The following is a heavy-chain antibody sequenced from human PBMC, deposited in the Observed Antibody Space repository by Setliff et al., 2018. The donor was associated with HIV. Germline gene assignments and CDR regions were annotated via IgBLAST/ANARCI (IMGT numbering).Heavy chain of an antibody. V-gene: IGHV4-59*01. Sequence: PSETLSLTCTVSGGSISTYYWSWIRQPPGKGLEWIGSIYFTGSSDNNPPLKSRVTLSVDTSKHQFSLKLSSVTAADTAVYYCARVQMAYAAFDVWGQGTMVTVS. D-gene: IGHD4-17*01. CDR3: ARVQMAYAAFDV. CDR2: IYFTGSS. J-gene: IGHJ3*01. CDR1: GGSISTYY.